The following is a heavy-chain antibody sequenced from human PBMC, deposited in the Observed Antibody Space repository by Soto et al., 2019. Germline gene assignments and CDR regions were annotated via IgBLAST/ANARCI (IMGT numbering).Heavy chain of an antibody. CDR2: IWYDGSIK. CDR1: GFTFHTYG. Sequence: GGSLRLSCAACGFTFHTYGMHWVRQIPGKGLQWVAIIWYDGSIKYYADSVRGRFTISRDNSKNTLYLQMNSLRDEDTAVYYCARIDCTGDNCNPYYHCGMGVWAQGTTVTVSS. V-gene: IGHV3-33*01. J-gene: IGHJ6*02. D-gene: IGHD2-8*02. CDR3: ARIDCTGDNCNPYYHCGMGV.